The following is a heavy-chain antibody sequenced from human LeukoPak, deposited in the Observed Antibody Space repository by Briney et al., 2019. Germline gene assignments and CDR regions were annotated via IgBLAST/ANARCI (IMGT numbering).Heavy chain of an antibody. CDR1: GFTFSHYA. CDR2: ISGSVGST. Sequence: GGSLRLSCAASGFTFSHYAMSWVGLAPGKGLEWVSAISGSVGSTNYADSVKGRFTIPRDNSKNTLYLQMNSLRAEDTAVYYCASRDQSCSGSRCYPIDSWGQGTLVTVSS. D-gene: IGHD2-15*01. CDR3: ASRDQSCSGSRCYPIDS. V-gene: IGHV3-23*01. J-gene: IGHJ4*02.